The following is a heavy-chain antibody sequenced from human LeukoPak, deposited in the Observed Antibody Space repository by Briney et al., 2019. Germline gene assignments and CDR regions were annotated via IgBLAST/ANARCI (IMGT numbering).Heavy chain of an antibody. Sequence: GGSLRLSCAASGFIFSSHPMKWVRQAPGKGLEWLSYITSSSTTIYYADSVKGRFTISRDNAKNSLYLQMNSLRAEDTAVYYCARALAAAGKGIYYFDYWGQGTLVTVSS. CDR3: ARALAAAGKGIYYFDY. CDR1: GFIFSSHP. V-gene: IGHV3-48*01. J-gene: IGHJ4*02. CDR2: ITSSSTTI. D-gene: IGHD6-13*01.